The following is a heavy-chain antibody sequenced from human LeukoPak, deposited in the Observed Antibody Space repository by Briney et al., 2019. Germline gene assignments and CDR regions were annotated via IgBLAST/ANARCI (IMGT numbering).Heavy chain of an antibody. V-gene: IGHV3-48*03. CDR2: IVGGGNTV. J-gene: IGHJ4*02. CDR3: ARDVGGELDY. D-gene: IGHD3-16*01. Sequence: GGSLRLSCAASGFTFTTYEMTWVRQAPGRGLEWVSYIVGGGNTVYYADSVKGRFTNPRDNAKNSLYLQMNSLRAEDTAVYYCARDVGGELDYWGQGTLVTVSS. CDR1: GFTFTTYE.